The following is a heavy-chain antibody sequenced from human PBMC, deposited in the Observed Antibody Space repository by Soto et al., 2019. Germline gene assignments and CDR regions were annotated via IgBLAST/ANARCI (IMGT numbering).Heavy chain of an antibody. Sequence: QITLNESGPTLVKPTQTLTLTCTFSGFSLSTSGVGVGWIRQHPGKALEWLALIYWDDDKGYSPSLKSRLTSPRDTSNTQVVLTMTNLNPVDTATYYGAHRALPSTKDYASIWGSYRLSQSNACDSWGQGTMVTVSS. D-gene: IGHD3-16*02. CDR3: AHRALPSTKDYASIWGSYRLSQSNACDS. V-gene: IGHV2-5*02. CDR1: GFSLSTSGVG. J-gene: IGHJ3*02. CDR2: IYWDDDK.